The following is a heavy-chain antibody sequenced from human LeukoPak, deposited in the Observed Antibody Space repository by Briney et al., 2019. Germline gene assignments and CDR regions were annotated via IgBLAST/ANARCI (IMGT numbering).Heavy chain of an antibody. J-gene: IGHJ4*02. V-gene: IGHV3-23*01. CDR3: AKRGVVIRVILVGFHKEAYYFDS. CDR1: GITLSNYG. Sequence: PRGSLRLSCAVSGITLSNYGMSWVRQAPGKGLERVAGISDRGSRTNYADSVKDRFTISTDHPKNTLYLQMNSLRTEDTAVYFCAKRGVVIRVILVGFHKEAYYFDSWGQGALVTVSS. CDR2: ISDRGSRT. D-gene: IGHD3-22*01.